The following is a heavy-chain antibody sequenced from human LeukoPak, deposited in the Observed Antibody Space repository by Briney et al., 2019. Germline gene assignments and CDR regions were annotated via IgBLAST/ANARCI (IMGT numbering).Heavy chain of an antibody. J-gene: IGHJ4*02. CDR1: GFRFISYA. CDR2: ISGSGVST. CDR3: AKDERNWNYNLASQTYD. D-gene: IGHD1-7*01. Sequence: GGSLRLSCAASGFRFISYAMSWVRQAPGKGLEWVSAISGSGVSTYYADPVKGRFTVSRDNSKNTLYLQMSSLRAEDTAVYYCAKDERNWNYNLASQTYDWGQGTLVTVSS. V-gene: IGHV3-23*01.